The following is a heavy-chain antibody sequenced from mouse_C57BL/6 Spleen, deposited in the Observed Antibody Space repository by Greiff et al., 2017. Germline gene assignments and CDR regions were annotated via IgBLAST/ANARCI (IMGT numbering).Heavy chain of an antibody. J-gene: IGHJ1*03. CDR2: ISYSGST. Sequence: EVKLMESGPGLAKPSQPLSLTCSVTGYSITSAYWNWIRTFPGNKLEYMGYISYSGSTYYNPSLKSRISITRDTSKNQYYLQLNSVTTEDTATYYCARYIDYDGDWYFDVWGKGTTVTVSS. V-gene: IGHV3-8*01. CDR3: ARYIDYDGDWYFDV. D-gene: IGHD2-4*01. CDR1: GYSITSAY.